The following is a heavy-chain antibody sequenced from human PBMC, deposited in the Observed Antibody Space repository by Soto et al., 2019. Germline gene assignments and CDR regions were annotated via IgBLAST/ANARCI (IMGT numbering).Heavy chain of an antibody. CDR2: INPNSGGT. Sequence: ASVKVSCTASGYTFTGYYMHWVRQAPGQGLEWMGWINPNSGGTNYAQKFQGWVTMTRDTSISTAYMELSRLRSDDTAVYYCARDPSGHPPLYRFDPWGQGTLVTVSS. J-gene: IGHJ5*02. CDR1: GYTFTGYY. D-gene: IGHD1-26*01. CDR3: ARDPSGHPPLYRFDP. V-gene: IGHV1-2*04.